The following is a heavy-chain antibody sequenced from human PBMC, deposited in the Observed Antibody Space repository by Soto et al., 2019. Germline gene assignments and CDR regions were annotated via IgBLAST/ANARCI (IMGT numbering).Heavy chain of an antibody. D-gene: IGHD2-2*01. CDR1: GYSFTSYW. CDR2: IYPGDSDT. J-gene: IGHJ6*02. Sequence: PGESLKISCKGSGYSFTSYWIGWVRQMPGKGLEWMGIIYPGDSDTRYSPSFQGQVTISADTSISTAYLQWSSLKASDTAMYYCARRFGVPAAGDYYYYYGMDVWGQGTTVTVSS. V-gene: IGHV5-51*01. CDR3: ARRFGVPAAGDYYYYYGMDV.